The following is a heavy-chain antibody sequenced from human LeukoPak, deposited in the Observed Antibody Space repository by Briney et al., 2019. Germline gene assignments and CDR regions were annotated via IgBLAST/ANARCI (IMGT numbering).Heavy chain of an antibody. CDR2: ISAYNGNA. CDR3: ARGGGSYGDYSLWLGY. V-gene: IGHV1-18*01. Sequence: ASVKVSCKASGYTFSGYGFSWVRQAPGQGLEWMGWISAYNGNAKYARKHQGRVTMTTDTSTSTAYVELRSLRSDDTAVYYCARGGGSYGDYSLWLGYWGQGTLVSVSS. CDR1: GYTFSGYG. J-gene: IGHJ4*02. D-gene: IGHD4-17*01.